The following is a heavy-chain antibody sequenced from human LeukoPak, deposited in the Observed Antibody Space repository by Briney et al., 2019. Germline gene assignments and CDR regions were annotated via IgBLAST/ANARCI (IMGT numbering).Heavy chain of an antibody. CDR1: GFTFSSYS. D-gene: IGHD3-22*01. J-gene: IGHJ4*02. Sequence: GGSLRLSCAASGFTFSSYSMNWVRQAPGKGLEWVGFIRSKAYGGTTEYAASVKGRFTISRDDSKSIAYLQMNSLKTEDTAVYYCTRADSSGYYDVGLFLDYWGQGTLVTVSS. CDR2: IRSKAYGGTT. V-gene: IGHV3-49*04. CDR3: TRADSSGYYDVGLFLDY.